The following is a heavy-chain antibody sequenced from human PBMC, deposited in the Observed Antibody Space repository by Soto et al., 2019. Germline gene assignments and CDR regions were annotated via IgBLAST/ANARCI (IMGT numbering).Heavy chain of an antibody. V-gene: IGHV4-59*01. D-gene: IGHD3-22*01. CDR2: VYYTGST. Sequence: SETLSLTCTVSGDSISTFYWGWMRQSPGKELGWIGYVYYTGSTNYNPSLKSRVTISVDRSKNQFSLKLTSANAADTAVYYCARGRTVRNYADDSSDYFYFFDYWGQGTQVTVSS. CDR3: ARGRTVRNYADDSSDYFYFFDY. J-gene: IGHJ4*02. CDR1: GDSISTFY.